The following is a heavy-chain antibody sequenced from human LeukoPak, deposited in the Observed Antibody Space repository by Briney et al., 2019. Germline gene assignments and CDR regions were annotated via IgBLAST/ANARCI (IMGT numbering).Heavy chain of an antibody. V-gene: IGHV3-53*01. J-gene: IGHJ6*03. CDR1: GFTVISNY. D-gene: IGHD3-10*01. CDR3: ARDFNYGSGSNYYYYMDV. CDR2: IYSGGST. Sequence: SGGSLRLSCAASGFTVISNYMSWVRQAPGKGLVWVSVIYSGGSTYYADSVKGRFTISRDNSKNTLYLQMNSLRAEDTAVYYCARDFNYGSGSNYYYYMDVWGKGTTVTVSS.